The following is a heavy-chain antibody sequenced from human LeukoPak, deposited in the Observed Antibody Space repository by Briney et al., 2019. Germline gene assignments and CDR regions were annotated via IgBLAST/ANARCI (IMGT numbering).Heavy chain of an antibody. J-gene: IGHJ5*02. D-gene: IGHD6-19*01. CDR3: ARGSRSTGWYLGSAWFDP. V-gene: IGHV4-34*01. CDR1: GGSFSGYY. Sequence: KPSEALSLTCAVYGGSFSGYYWSWIRQPPGKGLEWIGEIKHSGSTNYNPSLKSRVTISVDTSKNQFSLKLSSVTAADTAVYYCARGSRSTGWYLGSAWFDPWGQGTLVTVSS. CDR2: IKHSGST.